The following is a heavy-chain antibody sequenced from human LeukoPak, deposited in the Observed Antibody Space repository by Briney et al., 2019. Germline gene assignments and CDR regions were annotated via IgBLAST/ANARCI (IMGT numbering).Heavy chain of an antibody. CDR2: INSGSNT. Sequence: PGGSLRLSCAASGFTFSTYAMSWVRQAPGKGLEWVSGINSGSNTNYADSVKGRFTISRDNAKNSLYLQMNSLTTEDTAVYYCARDMAAAGDYWGQGTLVTVSS. CDR1: GFTFSTYA. D-gene: IGHD6-13*01. J-gene: IGHJ4*02. V-gene: IGHV3-23*01. CDR3: ARDMAAAGDY.